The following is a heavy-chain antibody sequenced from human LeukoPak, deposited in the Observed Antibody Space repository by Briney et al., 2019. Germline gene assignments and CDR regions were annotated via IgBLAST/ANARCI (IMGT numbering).Heavy chain of an antibody. D-gene: IGHD3-10*01. J-gene: IGHJ4*02. V-gene: IGHV3-30*03. CDR3: AAGYFDY. CDR1: GFTFSSYG. CDR2: ISYGGSNK. Sequence: PGGSLRLSCAASGFTFSSYGMHWVRQAPGKGLEWVAVISYGGSNKYYADSVKGRFTISRDNSKNTLYLQMNSLRAEDTAVYYCAAGYFDYWGQGTLVTVSS.